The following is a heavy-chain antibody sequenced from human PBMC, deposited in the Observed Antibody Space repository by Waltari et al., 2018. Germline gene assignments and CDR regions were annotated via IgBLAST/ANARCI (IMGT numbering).Heavy chain of an antibody. CDR1: GFTFSSYG. CDR2: ISYDGSNK. D-gene: IGHD1-26*01. J-gene: IGHJ4*02. CDR3: ANSLVGGGYDY. V-gene: IGHV3-30*18. Sequence: QVQLVESGGGVVQPGRSLRLPCAASGFTFSSYGMHWVRQAPGKGLEWVAVISYDGSNKYYVDSVKGRFTISRDNSNNTLYLQMNSLRAEYTAVYYCANSLVGGGYDYWGQGTLVTVSS.